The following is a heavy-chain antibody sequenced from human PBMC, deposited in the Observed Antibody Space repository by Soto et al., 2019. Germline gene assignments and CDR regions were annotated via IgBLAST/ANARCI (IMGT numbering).Heavy chain of an antibody. D-gene: IGHD3-3*01. CDR2: IWYDGSNK. CDR1: GFTFSSYG. J-gene: IGHJ6*02. V-gene: IGHV3-33*01. CDR3: AGVYDFWSALYGMDV. Sequence: LRLSCAASGFTFSSYGMHWVRQAPGKGLEWVAVIWYDGSNKYYADSVKGRFTISRDNSKNTLYLQMNSLRAEDTAVYYCAGVYDFWSALYGMDVWGQGTTVTVSS.